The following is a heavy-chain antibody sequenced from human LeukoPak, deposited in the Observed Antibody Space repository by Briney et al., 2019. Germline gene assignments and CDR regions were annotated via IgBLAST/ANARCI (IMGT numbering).Heavy chain of an antibody. Sequence: GGSLRLSCAASGLTFSSYSMNWVRQAPGKGLEWVSYISSSSSTIYYADSVKGRFTISRDNAKNSLYLQMNSLRAEDTAVYYCARDPRAARPHYFDYWGQGTLVTVSS. D-gene: IGHD6-6*01. V-gene: IGHV3-48*01. CDR2: ISSSSSTI. CDR1: GLTFSSYS. CDR3: ARDPRAARPHYFDY. J-gene: IGHJ4*02.